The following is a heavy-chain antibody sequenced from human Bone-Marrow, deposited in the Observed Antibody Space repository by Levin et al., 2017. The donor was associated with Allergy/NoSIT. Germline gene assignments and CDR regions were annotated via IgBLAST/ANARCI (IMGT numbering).Heavy chain of an antibody. CDR2: ISYDGSNK. Sequence: GESLKISCAASGFTFSSYAMHWVRQAPGKGLEWVAVISYDGSNKYYADSVKGRFTISRDNSKNTLYLQMNSLRAEDTAVYYCARVLEQWLVRNAFDIWGQGTMVTVSS. V-gene: IGHV3-30-3*01. CDR1: GFTFSSYA. D-gene: IGHD6-19*01. CDR3: ARVLEQWLVRNAFDI. J-gene: IGHJ3*02.